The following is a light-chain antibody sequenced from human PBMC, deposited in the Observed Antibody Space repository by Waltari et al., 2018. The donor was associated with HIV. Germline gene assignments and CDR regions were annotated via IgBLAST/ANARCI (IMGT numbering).Light chain of an antibody. CDR3: SSYTSSSTLV. Sequence: QSALTQPASVSGSPGQSITISCTGTSSAVGGYNSFSWYQQHPGKAPKLMIYEVSNRPSGVSNRFSGSKSGNTASLTISGLQAEDEADYYCSSYTSSSTLVFGTGTKVTVL. CDR1: SSAVGGYNS. CDR2: EVS. V-gene: IGLV2-14*01. J-gene: IGLJ1*01.